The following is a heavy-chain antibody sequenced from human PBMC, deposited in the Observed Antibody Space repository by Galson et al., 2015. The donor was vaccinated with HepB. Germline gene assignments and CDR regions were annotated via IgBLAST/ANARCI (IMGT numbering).Heavy chain of an antibody. J-gene: IGHJ5*02. D-gene: IGHD1-26*01. V-gene: IGHV1-69*02. CDR3: ASTPSYYNSWFDP. CDR1: GGTFSSYT. CDR2: IIPILGIA. Sequence: SVKVSCKASGGTFSSYTISWVRQAPGQGLEWMGRIIPILGIANYAQKFQGRVTITADKSTSTAYMELSSLRSEDTAVYYCASTPSYYNSWFDPWGQGTLVTVSS.